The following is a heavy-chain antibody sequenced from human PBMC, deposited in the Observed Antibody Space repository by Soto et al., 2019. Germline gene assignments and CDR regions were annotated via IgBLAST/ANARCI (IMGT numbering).Heavy chain of an antibody. CDR3: ARLGYYYDSSGDRRATYFDS. Sequence: VKVSCKASVGTFSSYSPSWLRQAPVQGVEWMGGIIPIFGTANYAQKFQGRVTITADESTSTAYMELSSLRSEDTAVYYCARLGYYYDSSGDRRATYFDSWGQGTLVTVSS. J-gene: IGHJ4*02. CDR1: VGTFSSYS. V-gene: IGHV1-69*13. CDR2: IIPIFGTA. D-gene: IGHD3-22*01.